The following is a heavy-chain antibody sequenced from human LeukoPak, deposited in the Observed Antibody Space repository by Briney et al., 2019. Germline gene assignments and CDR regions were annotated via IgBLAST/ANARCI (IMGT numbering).Heavy chain of an antibody. CDR3: ARSKVPATGNWFDP. Sequence: SETLSLTCAVCGDSFSGYYWSWLRQPPGKGLEWIGEINHSGSTNYNPSLKSRVTISVDTSKSQFSLKLSSVTAADTAVYYCARSKVPATGNWFDPWGQGTLVTVSS. CDR2: INHSGST. V-gene: IGHV4-34*01. D-gene: IGHD2-21*02. CDR1: GDSFSGYY. J-gene: IGHJ5*02.